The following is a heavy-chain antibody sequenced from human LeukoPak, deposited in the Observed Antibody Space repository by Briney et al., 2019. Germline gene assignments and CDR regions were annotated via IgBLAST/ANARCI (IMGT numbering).Heavy chain of an antibody. J-gene: IGHJ5*02. Sequence: SETLSLTCTVSGGSISSSSYYWGWIRQPPGKGLEWIGSIYYSGSTYYNPSLKSRVTISVDTSKNQFSLKLSSVTAADTAVYYCARDLSGGSLNWFDPWGQGTLVTVSS. CDR3: ARDLSGGSLNWFDP. D-gene: IGHD2-15*01. CDR1: GGSISSSSYY. V-gene: IGHV4-39*07. CDR2: IYYSGST.